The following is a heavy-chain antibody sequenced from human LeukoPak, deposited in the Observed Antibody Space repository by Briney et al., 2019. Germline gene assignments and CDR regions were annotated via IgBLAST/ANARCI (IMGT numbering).Heavy chain of an antibody. Sequence: SQTLSLTCAVSGGSISSGGYSWSWIRQPPGKGLEWIGYIYHSGSTYYNPSLKSRVTISVDRSKNQFSLKLSSVTAADTAVYYCARERGYCSSTSCPLADDAFDIWGQGTMVTVSS. V-gene: IGHV4-30-2*01. J-gene: IGHJ3*02. CDR1: GGSISSGGYS. CDR3: ARERGYCSSTSCPLADDAFDI. CDR2: IYHSGST. D-gene: IGHD2-2*01.